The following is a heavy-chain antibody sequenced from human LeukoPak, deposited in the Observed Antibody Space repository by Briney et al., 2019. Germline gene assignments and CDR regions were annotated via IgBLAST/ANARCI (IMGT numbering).Heavy chain of an antibody. Sequence: ASVKVSCKASGYTFTSYGISWVRQAPGQGLEWMGWISAYNGNTNYAQKLQGKVTMTTDTSTSTAYMELRSLRSDDTAVYYCARSRGYCSGGSCYSGYQQLFDYWGQGTLVTVSS. CDR2: ISAYNGNT. D-gene: IGHD2-15*01. J-gene: IGHJ4*02. CDR3: ARSRGYCSGGSCYSGYQQLFDY. CDR1: GYTFTSYG. V-gene: IGHV1-18*01.